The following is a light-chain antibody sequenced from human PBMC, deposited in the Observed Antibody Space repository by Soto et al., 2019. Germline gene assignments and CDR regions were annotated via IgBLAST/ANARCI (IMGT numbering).Light chain of an antibody. Sequence: QSALTQPASVSGSPGQSITISCTGTSSDVGSYNLVSWYQQHPGKAPKLMIYEVSKRPSGVSNLFSGSKSGNTASLTISGLQAEDEADYYCCSYAGSSTVRFGGGTKRTVL. CDR1: SSDVGSYNL. CDR3: CSYAGSSTVR. CDR2: EVS. J-gene: IGLJ2*01. V-gene: IGLV2-23*02.